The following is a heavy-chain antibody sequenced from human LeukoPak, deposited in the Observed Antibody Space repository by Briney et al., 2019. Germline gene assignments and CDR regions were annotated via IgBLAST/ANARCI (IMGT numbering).Heavy chain of an antibody. D-gene: IGHD6-13*01. V-gene: IGHV3-11*01. CDR3: AGTYSSSWTYYFDY. Sequence: PGGSLRLSCAASGFTFSDYYMSWIRQAPGKGLEWVSYISSSGSTIYYADSVKGRFTISRDNAKNSLYLQMNSLRAEDTAVYYCAGTYSSSWTYYFDYWGQGTLVTVSS. J-gene: IGHJ4*02. CDR1: GFTFSDYY. CDR2: ISSSGSTI.